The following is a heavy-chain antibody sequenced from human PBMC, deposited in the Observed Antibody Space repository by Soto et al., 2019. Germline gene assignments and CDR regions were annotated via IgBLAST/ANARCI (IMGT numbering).Heavy chain of an antibody. CDR2: IYGDDDK. Sequence: QITLKESGPTLVKPTQTLTLTCTFSGFSLTTGGVGVGWIRQPPGKAPEWLALIYGDDDKRFKPSLKNRLSITRDNSRTEVVLKMTNMDPVDTATFFCAHTHAATWLFDYWGQGILVTVSS. V-gene: IGHV2-5*02. D-gene: IGHD2-2*01. CDR3: AHTHAATWLFDY. CDR1: GFSLTTGGVG. J-gene: IGHJ4*02.